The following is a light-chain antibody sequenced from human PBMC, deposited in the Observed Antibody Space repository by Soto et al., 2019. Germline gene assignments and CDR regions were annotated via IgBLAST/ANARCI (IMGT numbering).Light chain of an antibody. J-gene: IGLJ2*01. CDR1: STNIGAGYH. Sequence: QSVLTQPPSVSGAPGQRVTISCTGSSTNIGAGYHVHWYQQLPGTAPKLLIYDHDNRPSGVPDRFSGSKSDTSASLAITGLQAEDEADYYCQSYDSSLSRSVFGGGTKLTVL. V-gene: IGLV1-40*01. CDR3: QSYDSSLSRSV. CDR2: DHD.